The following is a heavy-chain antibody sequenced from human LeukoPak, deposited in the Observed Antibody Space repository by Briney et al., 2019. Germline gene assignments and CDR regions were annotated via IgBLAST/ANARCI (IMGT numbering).Heavy chain of an antibody. CDR3: ARDYAY. D-gene: IGHD3-16*01. J-gene: IGHJ4*02. CDR1: GVTLGTHA. V-gene: IGHV3-23*01. Sequence: GGSLRLSCSASGVTLGTHAMSWVRQAPGKGLEWVSAISFSGGVTFYADSVKGRFTISRDNAKNSLYLQMNSLRAEDTAVYYCARDYAYWGQGTLVTVSS. CDR2: ISFSGGVT.